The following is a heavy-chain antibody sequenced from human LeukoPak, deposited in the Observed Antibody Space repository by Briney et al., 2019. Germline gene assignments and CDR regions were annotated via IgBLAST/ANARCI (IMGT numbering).Heavy chain of an antibody. Sequence: ASVEVSCKASGYTFTSYYMHWVRQAPGQGLEWMGIINPSGGSTNYAQKFQGRVTMTRDMSTSTVYMELSSLRSEDTAMYYCARALPHRRLMDTTMEQHWFDPWGQGTLVTVSS. CDR1: GYTFTSYY. V-gene: IGHV1-46*01. CDR3: ARALPHRRLMDTTMEQHWFDP. CDR2: INPSGGST. J-gene: IGHJ5*02. D-gene: IGHD5-18*01.